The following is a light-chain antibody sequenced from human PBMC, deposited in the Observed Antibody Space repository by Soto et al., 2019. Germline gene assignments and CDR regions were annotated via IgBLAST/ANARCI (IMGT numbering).Light chain of an antibody. J-gene: IGLJ1*01. V-gene: IGLV2-14*03. CDR3: SSYTSVTTPLYV. CDR2: DVT. CDR1: TSDFGNSNR. Sequence: QSALTQPASVSGSPGQSITISCTGTTSDFGNSNRVSWYQQHPGKAPQLIIYDVTYRPSGVSNRFSGSKSGSTASLTISGLQAEDEADYYCSSYTSVTTPLYVFGAGTKVTV.